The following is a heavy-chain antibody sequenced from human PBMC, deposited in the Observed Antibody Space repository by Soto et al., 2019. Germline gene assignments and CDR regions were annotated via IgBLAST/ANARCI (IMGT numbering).Heavy chain of an antibody. CDR2: IYYSGST. V-gene: IGHV4-61*01. J-gene: IGHJ4*02. Sequence: PSEALSLTCAVSDDSVSSGSYDLSFILQPPGKGLEWIGYIYYSGSTNYNPSLKSRVTISVDTSKNQFSLKLSSVTAADTAVYYCASARAPIVGATRYDYWGQGTLVTVSS. CDR1: DDSVSSGSYD. CDR3: ASARAPIVGATRYDY. D-gene: IGHD1-26*01.